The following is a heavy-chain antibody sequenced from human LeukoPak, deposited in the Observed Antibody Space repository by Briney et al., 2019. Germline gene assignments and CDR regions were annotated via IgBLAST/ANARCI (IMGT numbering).Heavy chain of an antibody. Sequence: SQTLSLTCDISGDSVSSNSAVWSWIRQSPSRGLEWLGRTYYRSKWYNDYAVSVKSRITINPDASKNQFSLQLNSVTPEDTAVYYCAREYSSSSGLGAFDIWGQGTMVTVSS. CDR1: GDSVSSNSAV. CDR3: AREYSSSSGLGAFDI. J-gene: IGHJ3*02. D-gene: IGHD6-6*01. CDR2: TYYRSKWYN. V-gene: IGHV6-1*01.